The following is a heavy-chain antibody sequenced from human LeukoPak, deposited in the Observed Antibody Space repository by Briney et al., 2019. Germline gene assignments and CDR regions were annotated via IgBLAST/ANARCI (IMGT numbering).Heavy chain of an antibody. CDR2: IIPIFGTA. V-gene: IGHV1-69*05. J-gene: IGHJ4*02. CDR3: ARVSDYGDYKFDY. Sequence: SVKVSCKASGGTFSSYAISWVRQAPGQGVEWMGGIIPIFGTANYAQKFQGRVTITTDESTSTAYMELSSLRSEDTAVYYCARVSDYGDYKFDYWGQGTLVTVSS. D-gene: IGHD4-17*01. CDR1: GGTFSSYA.